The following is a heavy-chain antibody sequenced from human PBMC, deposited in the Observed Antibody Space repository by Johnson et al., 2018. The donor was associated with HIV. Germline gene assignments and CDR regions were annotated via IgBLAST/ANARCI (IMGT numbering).Heavy chain of an antibody. CDR2: IRYDGSNK. CDR3: ARDPGNGGRPFDAFDI. Sequence: VQLVESGGGMVQPGRSLRLSCVASGFTFSYSAFHWVRQAPGKGLEWVAFIRYDGSNKYYADSVKGRFTISRDNSKNTLYLQMNSLRAEDTAVYYCARDPGNGGRPFDAFDIWGQGTMVTVSS. V-gene: IGHV3-30*02. D-gene: IGHD4-23*01. J-gene: IGHJ3*02. CDR1: GFTFSYSA.